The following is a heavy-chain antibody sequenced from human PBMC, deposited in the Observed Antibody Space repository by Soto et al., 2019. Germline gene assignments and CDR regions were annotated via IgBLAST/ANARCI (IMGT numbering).Heavy chain of an antibody. Sequence: GESLKISCKASGFIFTSYWLSWVRQMPGKGLEWMGMLNPKDSFANYSPSFRGHVTISPDTSVTTAYLKWSSLKASDTAIYYCARTQSGGGSYPFDFWGQGTLVTVSS. CDR2: LNPKDSFA. CDR1: GFIFTSYW. CDR3: ARTQSGGGSYPFDF. V-gene: IGHV5-10-1*01. D-gene: IGHD3-10*01. J-gene: IGHJ4*02.